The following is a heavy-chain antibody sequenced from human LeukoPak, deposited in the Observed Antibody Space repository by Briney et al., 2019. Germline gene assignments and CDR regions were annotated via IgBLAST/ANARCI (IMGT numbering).Heavy chain of an antibody. CDR3: ARTESGSGYDY. Sequence: SGPALAKPTRTLTLTCTFSGFSLSTSGMRVSWIRQPPGKALERLARIDWDDDKFYSTSLKTRLTISKDTSKNQVVLTMTNMDPVDTATYYCARTESGSGYDYWGQGTLVTVSS. J-gene: IGHJ4*02. D-gene: IGHD3-10*01. CDR2: IDWDDDK. V-gene: IGHV2-70*04. CDR1: GFSLSTSGMR.